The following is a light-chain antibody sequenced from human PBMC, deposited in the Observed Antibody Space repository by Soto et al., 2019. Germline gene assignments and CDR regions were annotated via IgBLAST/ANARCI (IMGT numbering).Light chain of an antibody. CDR3: QQSYSTPRT. J-gene: IGKJ1*01. V-gene: IGKV1-39*01. CDR2: AAS. Sequence: DIQMTQSPSSLSASVGDRVTITCRASQSISSYLNWYQQKPGKAPKLLIYAASSLQSGVPSRFSGSGSGTDFPLTISSLQPEDFATYYCQQSYSTPRTFGQGTKAEIK. CDR1: QSISSY.